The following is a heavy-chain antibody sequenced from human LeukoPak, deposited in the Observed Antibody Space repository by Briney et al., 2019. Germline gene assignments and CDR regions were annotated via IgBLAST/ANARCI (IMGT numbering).Heavy chain of an antibody. Sequence: SETLSLTCAVYGGSFSGYYWSWIRQPPGKGLEWIGEINHSGSTNYNPSLKSRVTISVDTSKNQFSLKLSSVTAADTAVYYCARVEDTAMVYGNYYFDYWGQETLVTVSS. J-gene: IGHJ4*02. D-gene: IGHD5-18*01. CDR3: ARVEDTAMVYGNYYFDY. CDR1: GGSFSGYY. CDR2: INHSGST. V-gene: IGHV4-34*01.